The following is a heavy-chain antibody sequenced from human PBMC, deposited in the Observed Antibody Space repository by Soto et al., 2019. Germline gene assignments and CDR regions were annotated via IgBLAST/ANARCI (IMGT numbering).Heavy chain of an antibody. CDR1: GGSISSSSYY. V-gene: IGHV3-23*01. D-gene: IGHD4-17*01. Sequence: ETLSLTCTVSGGSISSSSYYWGWIRQPPGKGLEWVSTISGSGDNTDYVDSVKGRFTISRDNSKNTLYLQMNSLRAEDTAVYYCAKDPLTVTPYFDYWGQGTLVTVSS. CDR2: ISGSGDNT. J-gene: IGHJ4*02. CDR3: AKDPLTVTPYFDY.